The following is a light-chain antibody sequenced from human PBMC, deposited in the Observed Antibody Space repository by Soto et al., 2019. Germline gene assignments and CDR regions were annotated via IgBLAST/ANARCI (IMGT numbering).Light chain of an antibody. CDR2: EVV. Sequence: QSVLTQPPSASGSPGQSVTISCTGTKNDVGFYDFVSWYQHHPGKAPRLIIYEVVQRPSGVPDRFSGSKSSNTASLTVSGLQAADEADYFCKSYAGSNTYVFGSGTKVTVL. CDR1: KNDVGFYDF. CDR3: KSYAGSNTYV. J-gene: IGLJ1*01. V-gene: IGLV2-8*01.